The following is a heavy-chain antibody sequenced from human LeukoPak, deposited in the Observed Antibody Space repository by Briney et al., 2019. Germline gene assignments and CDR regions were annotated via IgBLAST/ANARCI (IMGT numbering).Heavy chain of an antibody. CDR3: ASGTTSAY. Sequence: GGSRRLSCAASGFTFSDYAMNWVRQAPGKGLEWVPAIRGSGGSTCYADSVKGRFTISRDNSKSTLSLQMNSLRAEDTAVYYCASGTTSAYWGQGTLVAVSS. CDR1: GFTFSDYA. CDR2: IRGSGGST. D-gene: IGHD4-11*01. J-gene: IGHJ4*02. V-gene: IGHV3-23*01.